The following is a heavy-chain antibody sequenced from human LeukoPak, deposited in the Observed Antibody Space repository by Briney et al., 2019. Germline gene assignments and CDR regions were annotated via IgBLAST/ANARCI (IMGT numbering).Heavy chain of an antibody. J-gene: IGHJ5*02. CDR3: ARGRAADYDILTGSWFDP. CDR2: INHSGST. D-gene: IGHD3-9*01. CDR1: GGSFSGYY. Sequence: SETLSLTCAVYGGSFSGYYWSWIRQPPGKGPEWIGEINHSGSTNYDPSLKSRVTTSVDTSKNQFSLKLSSVTAADTAVYYCARGRAADYDILTGSWFDPWGQGTLVTVSS. V-gene: IGHV4-34*01.